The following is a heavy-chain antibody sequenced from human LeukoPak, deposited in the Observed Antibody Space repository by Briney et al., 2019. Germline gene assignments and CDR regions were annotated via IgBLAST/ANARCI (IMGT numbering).Heavy chain of an antibody. D-gene: IGHD2-2*01. CDR3: AIDCSSTSCYN. V-gene: IGHV3-30-3*01. J-gene: IGHJ4*02. CDR2: ISYDGSNK. Sequence: GSLRLSCAASGFTFSSYAMHWVRQAPGKGLEWVAVISYDGSNKYYADSVKGRFTISRDNSKNTLYLQMNSLRAEDTAVYYCAIDCSSTSCYNWGQGTLVTVSS. CDR1: GFTFSSYA.